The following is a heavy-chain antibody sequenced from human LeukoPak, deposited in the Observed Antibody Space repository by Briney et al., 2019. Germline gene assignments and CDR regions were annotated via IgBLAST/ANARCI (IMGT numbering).Heavy chain of an antibody. Sequence: ASVKVSCKASGYTFTSYYMHWVRQAPGQGLEWVGIINPSGGSTSYAQKFQGRVTMTRDTSTSTVYMELSSLRSEDTAVYYCAREVLVPAAYDYWGQGTLVTVSS. V-gene: IGHV1-46*01. D-gene: IGHD2-2*01. CDR2: INPSGGST. CDR1: GYTFTSYY. J-gene: IGHJ4*02. CDR3: AREVLVPAAYDY.